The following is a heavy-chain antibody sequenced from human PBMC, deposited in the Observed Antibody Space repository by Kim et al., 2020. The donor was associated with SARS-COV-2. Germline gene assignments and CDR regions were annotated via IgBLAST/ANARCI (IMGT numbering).Heavy chain of an antibody. V-gene: IGHV3-48*02. CDR3: ARWAGVSSGFLGPFDN. D-gene: IGHD3-3*01. J-gene: IGHJ4*02. CDR2: ISTSGTTV. CDR1: GFSFSSHN. Sequence: GGSLRLSCAASGFSFSSHNMKWVRQAPGKGLEWVSYISTSGTTVYYADSVRGRFTISRDNVKNSLYLQMNSLRDEDTAVYYCARWAGVSSGFLGPFDNWGQGTPGHRLL.